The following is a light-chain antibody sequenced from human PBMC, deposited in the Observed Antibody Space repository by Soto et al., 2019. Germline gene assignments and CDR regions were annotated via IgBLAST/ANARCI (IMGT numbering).Light chain of an antibody. J-gene: IGKJ4*01. CDR3: QQYDNLPLT. V-gene: IGKV1-33*01. CDR2: DAS. Sequence: DTQMTQSPPSLSSSVGDRVTITCQASQDISNYLNWYQQKPGKAPKLLIYDASNLETGVPSRFSGSGSGTDFTFTISSLQPEDIATYYCQQYDNLPLTFGGGTKVDIK. CDR1: QDISNY.